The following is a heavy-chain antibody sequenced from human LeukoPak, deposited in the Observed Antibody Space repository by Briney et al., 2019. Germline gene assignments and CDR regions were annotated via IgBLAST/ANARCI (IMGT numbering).Heavy chain of an antibody. CDR3: ARVKTSWTIDASDI. J-gene: IGHJ3*02. CDR2: IKQDGSEK. CDR1: GFTFSSYW. V-gene: IGHV3-7*01. Sequence: GGSLRLSCAASGFTFSSYWMSWVRQAPGKGLEWVANIKQDGSEKYYVDSVKGRFTISRDNAKNSLYLQMNSLRAEDTAVYYCARVKTSWTIDASDIWGQGTMVTVSS. D-gene: IGHD2-2*01.